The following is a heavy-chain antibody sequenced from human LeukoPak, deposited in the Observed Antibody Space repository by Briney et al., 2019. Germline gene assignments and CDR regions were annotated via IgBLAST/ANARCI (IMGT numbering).Heavy chain of an antibody. CDR2: INHSGST. J-gene: IGHJ4*02. CDR3: AREGQLGENANDY. D-gene: IGHD6-6*01. Sequence: SETLSLTCAVYGGSFSGYYWSWIRQPPGKGLEWIGEINHSGSTNYNPSLKSRVTISVDTSKNQFSLKLSSVTAADTAVYYCAREGQLGENANDYWGQGTLVTVSS. CDR1: GGSFSGYY. V-gene: IGHV4-34*01.